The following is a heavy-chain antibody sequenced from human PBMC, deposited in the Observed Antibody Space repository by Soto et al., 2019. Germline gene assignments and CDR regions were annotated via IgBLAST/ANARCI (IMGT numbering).Heavy chain of an antibody. V-gene: IGHV3-66*01. D-gene: IGHD3-10*01. Sequence: EVLLVESGGGLVQPGGSLRLSCAASGFTVSSNYMTWVRQAPGKGLEWVSVIYFGGSTSYADSVKDRFTISRDNSKHTLYLQMNSLRAEDTAVYYCARGRGRVYYGSGSFLDSWGQGTLVTVSS. J-gene: IGHJ4*02. CDR1: GFTVSSNY. CDR2: IYFGGST. CDR3: ARGRGRVYYGSGSFLDS.